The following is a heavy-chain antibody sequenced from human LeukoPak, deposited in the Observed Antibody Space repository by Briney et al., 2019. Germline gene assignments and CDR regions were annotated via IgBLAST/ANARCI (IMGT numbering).Heavy chain of an antibody. Sequence: GGSLRLSCAASGFTFSSYWMHWVRQAPGKGLVWVSRINSDGSTTTYADSVKGRFTISRDNAKNTLYLQMNSLSAEDTAVYYCARVRYSSGWYSDYWGQGTLVTVSS. D-gene: IGHD6-19*01. CDR3: ARVRYSSGWYSDY. V-gene: IGHV3-74*01. CDR1: GFTFSSYW. CDR2: INSDGSTT. J-gene: IGHJ4*02.